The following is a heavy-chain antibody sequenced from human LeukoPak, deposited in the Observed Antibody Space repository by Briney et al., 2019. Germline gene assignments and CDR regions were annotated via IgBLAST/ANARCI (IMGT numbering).Heavy chain of an antibody. CDR3: SRFYSSGWASGAFDI. D-gene: IGHD3-22*01. J-gene: IGHJ3*02. CDR2: IRNKPNGETT. V-gene: IGHV3-49*04. CDR1: GFTFSDYA. Sequence: GGSLRLSCTASGFTFSDYAMSWVRQAPGKGLEWIGFIRNKPNGETTEYAASVKGRFTISRDDSKSIAHLQMNSLKSEDTAVYYCSRFYSSGWASGAFDIWGQGTTVTVSS.